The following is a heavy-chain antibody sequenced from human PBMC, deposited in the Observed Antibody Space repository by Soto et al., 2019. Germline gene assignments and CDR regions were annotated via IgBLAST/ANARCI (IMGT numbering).Heavy chain of an antibody. D-gene: IGHD5-18*01. CDR3: VKVDTAMVTYYYGMDV. CDR1: GFTFSAYG. Sequence: LRLSCAVSGFTFSAYGMHWVRQAPGKGLEWVAVIWYDGNKKYYADSVKGRFTISRDNSKNTLYLQMNSLRAEDTAVYYCVKVDTAMVTYYYGMDVWGQGTTVTVSS. CDR2: IWYDGNKK. J-gene: IGHJ6*02. V-gene: IGHV3-33*06.